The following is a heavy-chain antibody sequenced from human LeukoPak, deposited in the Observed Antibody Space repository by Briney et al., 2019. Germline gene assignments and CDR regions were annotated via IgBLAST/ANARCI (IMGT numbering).Heavy chain of an antibody. CDR3: ARRRWLQFGVNYFDY. CDR1: GGSISSSSYY. V-gene: IGHV4-39*07. Sequence: SETLSLTCTVSGGSISSSSYYWGWIRQPPGKGLEWIGSIYYSGSTYYNPSLKSRVTISVDTSKNQFSLKLSSVTAADTAVYYCARRRWLQFGVNYFDYWGQGTLVTVSS. D-gene: IGHD5-24*01. CDR2: IYYSGST. J-gene: IGHJ4*02.